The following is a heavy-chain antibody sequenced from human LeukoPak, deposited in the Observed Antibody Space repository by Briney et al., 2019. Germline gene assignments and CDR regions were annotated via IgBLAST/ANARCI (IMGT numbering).Heavy chain of an antibody. CDR3: ARAPTRYFDWSHAFDI. D-gene: IGHD3-9*01. CDR1: GGTFSSYT. J-gene: IGHJ3*02. V-gene: IGHV1-69*02. CDR2: IIPILGIA. Sequence: SVKVSCKASGGTFSSYTISWVRQAPGQGLEWMGRIIPILGIANYAQKFQGRVTITADKSTSTAYMELSSLRSEDTAVYYCARAPTRYFDWSHAFDIWSQGTMVTVSS.